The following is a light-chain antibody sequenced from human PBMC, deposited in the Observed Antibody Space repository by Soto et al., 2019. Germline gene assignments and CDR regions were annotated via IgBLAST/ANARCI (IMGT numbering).Light chain of an antibody. CDR2: GAS. CDR1: QSVSGGS. Sequence: VLTQSPGTLSLSPGDGATLSCRASQSVSGGSLAWYQQKPGQAPRLLIYGASTRATGIPDKFSGSGSGTDFTLTISRLEPEDFAVYYCQQYGDSPYTFGRGTILEIK. J-gene: IGKJ2*01. CDR3: QQYGDSPYT. V-gene: IGKV3-20*01.